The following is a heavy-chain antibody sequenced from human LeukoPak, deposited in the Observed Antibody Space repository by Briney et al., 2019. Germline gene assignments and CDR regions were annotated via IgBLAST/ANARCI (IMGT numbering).Heavy chain of an antibody. D-gene: IGHD3-3*01. J-gene: IGHJ4*02. Sequence: GGTLRLSCAASGFTFSSYGMSWVRQASGKGLEWVGRIRSKANSYATAYAASVKGRFTISRDDSKNTAYLQMNSLKTEDTAVYYCTRPTSGSGYSDWGQGTLVTVSS. CDR3: TRPTSGSGYSD. CDR2: IRSKANSYAT. V-gene: IGHV3-73*01. CDR1: GFTFSSYG.